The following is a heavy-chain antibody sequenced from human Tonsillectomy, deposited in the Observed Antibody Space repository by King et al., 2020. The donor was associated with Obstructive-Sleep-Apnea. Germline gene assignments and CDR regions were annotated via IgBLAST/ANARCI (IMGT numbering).Heavy chain of an antibody. V-gene: IGHV4-31*03. CDR2: IFYSGST. CDR1: SDSISSGNYY. Sequence: QLQESGPGLVKPSQTLSLTCTVSSDSISSGNYYWSWIRQHPGKGLEWIGYIFYSGSTDYNPSLKSRVTISLDTSKNQFSLRLSSVTAAHTAVYYCARLYYYDNSGLNWFDPWGQGTLVTVSS. J-gene: IGHJ5*02. D-gene: IGHD3-22*01. CDR3: ARLYYYDNSGLNWFDP.